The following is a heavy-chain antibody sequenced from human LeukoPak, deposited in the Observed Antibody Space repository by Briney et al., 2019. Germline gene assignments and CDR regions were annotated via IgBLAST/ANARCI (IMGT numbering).Heavy chain of an antibody. J-gene: IGHJ3*01. CDR2: ISGSGAST. CDR3: AKSNLWDGDLYDAYDV. D-gene: IGHD3-10*01. CDR1: GFTFSTYS. Sequence: GGFLRLSCAASGFTFSTYSMSWVRQAPGKGLEWVSDISGSGASTYSADSVKGRFTISRDNSRNTLYLQMNSLRAEDTAVYYCAKSNLWDGDLYDAYDVWGQGAMVTVSS. V-gene: IGHV3-23*01.